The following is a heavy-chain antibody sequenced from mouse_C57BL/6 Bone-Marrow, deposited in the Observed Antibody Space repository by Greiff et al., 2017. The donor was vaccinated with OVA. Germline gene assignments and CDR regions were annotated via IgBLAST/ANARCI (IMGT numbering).Heavy chain of an antibody. CDR3: ARSGGYFDV. Sequence: EVHLVESGGGLVQPGGSLSLSCAASGFTFTDYYMSWVRQPPGKALEWLGFIRNKANGYTTEYSASVKGRFTISRDNSQSILYLQMNALRAEDSATYYCARSGGYFDVWGTGTTVTVSS. CDR1: GFTFTDYY. CDR2: IRNKANGYTT. V-gene: IGHV7-3*01. J-gene: IGHJ1*03. D-gene: IGHD3-1*01.